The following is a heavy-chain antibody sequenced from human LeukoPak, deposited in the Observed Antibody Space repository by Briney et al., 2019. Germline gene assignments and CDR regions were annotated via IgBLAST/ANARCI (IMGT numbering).Heavy chain of an antibody. CDR2: ISYDGSNE. CDR3: AKSAVIIGYFDY. J-gene: IGHJ4*02. Sequence: GGSLRLSCAASGFTFTNYAMHWVRQAPGKGLEWVAVISYDGSNEYYADSVESRFSISRDNSKNTVILQMDSLTPEDTAVYFCAKSAVIIGYFDYWGQGTLVTVSS. D-gene: IGHD2-21*01. CDR1: GFTFTNYA. V-gene: IGHV3-30*18.